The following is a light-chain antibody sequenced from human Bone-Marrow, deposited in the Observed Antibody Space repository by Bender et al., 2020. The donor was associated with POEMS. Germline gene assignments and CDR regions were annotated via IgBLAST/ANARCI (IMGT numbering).Light chain of an antibody. Sequence: QSALTQPASVSGSPGQSITISCSGSSSDVGSYNLVSWYQQHPGKAPKLMIYEVTKRPSGVPDRFSGSKSGNTASLTVSGLQAEDEADYYCSSFVGTNNFVFGSGTTVTVL. CDR3: SSFVGTNNFV. CDR2: EVT. J-gene: IGLJ1*01. CDR1: SSDVGSYNL. V-gene: IGLV2-8*01.